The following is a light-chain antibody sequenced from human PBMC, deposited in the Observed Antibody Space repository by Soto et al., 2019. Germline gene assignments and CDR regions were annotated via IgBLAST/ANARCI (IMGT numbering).Light chain of an antibody. J-gene: IGLJ1*01. CDR2: EVT. CDR3: ASYAGSRTYV. Sequence: QSAVTQPASVSVSPGQSVTISCSGSAIGNYNLVSWYQHLPGRAPNLLIFEVTMRPSGISDRFSGSKSASTASLTISGLQAEDEGDYYCASYAGSRTYVFGSGTKLTVL. CDR1: SAIGNYNL. V-gene: IGLV2-23*02.